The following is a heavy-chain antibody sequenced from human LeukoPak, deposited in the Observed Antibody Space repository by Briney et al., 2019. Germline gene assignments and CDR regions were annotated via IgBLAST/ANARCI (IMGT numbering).Heavy chain of an antibody. Sequence: GASVKVSCTASGGTFSSYAISWVRQAPGQGLEWMGGIIPIFGTANYAQKFQGRVTITADESTSTAYMELSSLRSEDTAVYYCATGSGYYPDDAFDIWGQGTMVTVSS. J-gene: IGHJ3*02. CDR3: ATGSGYYPDDAFDI. V-gene: IGHV1-69*13. D-gene: IGHD3-22*01. CDR2: IIPIFGTA. CDR1: GGTFSSYA.